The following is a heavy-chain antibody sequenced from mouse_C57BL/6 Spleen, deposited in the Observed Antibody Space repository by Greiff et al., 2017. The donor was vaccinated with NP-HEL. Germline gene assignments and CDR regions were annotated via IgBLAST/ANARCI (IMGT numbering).Heavy chain of an antibody. CDR3: AREGIYYGSSYEGYFDV. Sequence: EVQLVESGGGLVKPGGSLKLSCAASGFTFSDYGMHWVRQAPEKGLEWVAYISSGSSTIYYVDTVKGRFTISRDNAKNTLFLQMTSLRSEDTAMYYCAREGIYYGSSYEGYFDVWGTGTTVTVSS. CDR1: GFTFSDYG. J-gene: IGHJ1*03. CDR2: ISSGSSTI. D-gene: IGHD1-1*01. V-gene: IGHV5-17*01.